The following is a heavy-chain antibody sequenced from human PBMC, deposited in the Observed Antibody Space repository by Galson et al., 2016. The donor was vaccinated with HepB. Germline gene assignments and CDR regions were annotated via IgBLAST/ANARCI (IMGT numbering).Heavy chain of an antibody. V-gene: IGHV3-30*03. CDR2: ISYDASSL. Sequence: SLRLSCAGSGFTFSRYVMHWVRQAPGKGLEWVSDISYDASSLHYADSVKGRFTVSRDDSGHTLYLQMNSLIPEDTAVYYCVVSVYYRWGRGTLVTVSS. CDR3: VVSVYYR. CDR1: GFTFSRYV. D-gene: IGHD3-22*01. J-gene: IGHJ5*02.